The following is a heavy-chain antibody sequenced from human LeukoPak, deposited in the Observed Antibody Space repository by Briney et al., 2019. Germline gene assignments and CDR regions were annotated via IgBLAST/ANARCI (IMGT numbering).Heavy chain of an antibody. J-gene: IGHJ4*02. CDR1: GLTFSTFP. CDR3: AKDRGY. V-gene: IGHV3-23*01. CDR2: VSAGGGDT. Sequence: PGGSLRLSCAASGLTFSTFPMTWVRQAPGKGLEWVSAVSAGGGDTYYADSVKGRFPISRYNSKNTLYLQMNSLRADDTAVYYCAKDRGYWGQGTLVTVSS.